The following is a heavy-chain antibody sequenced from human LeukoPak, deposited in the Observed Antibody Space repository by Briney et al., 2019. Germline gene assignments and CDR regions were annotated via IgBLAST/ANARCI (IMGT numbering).Heavy chain of an antibody. Sequence: GSVKVSCKASGYTFTSYGISWVRQAPGQGLEWMGWISAYNGNTNYAQKLQGRVTMTTDTSTSTAYMELRSLRSDDTAVYYCARDRGYDSSGYYETRDYYYGMDVWGQGTTVTVSS. CDR3: ARDRGYDSSGYYETRDYYYGMDV. CDR1: GYTFTSYG. CDR2: ISAYNGNT. D-gene: IGHD3-22*01. V-gene: IGHV1-18*01. J-gene: IGHJ6*02.